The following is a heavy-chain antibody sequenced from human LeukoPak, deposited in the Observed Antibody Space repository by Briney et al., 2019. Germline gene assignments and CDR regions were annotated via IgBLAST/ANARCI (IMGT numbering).Heavy chain of an antibody. CDR3: AREYLGVVPAAKLGYAFDI. D-gene: IGHD2-2*01. J-gene: IGHJ3*02. Sequence: PSETLSLTCTVSGYSISSGYYWGWIRQPPGKGLEWIGSIYHSGSTYYNPSPKSRVTISVDTSKNQFSLKLSSVTAADTAVYYCAREYLGVVPAAKLGYAFDIWGQGTMVTASS. CDR1: GYSISSGYY. CDR2: IYHSGST. V-gene: IGHV4-38-2*02.